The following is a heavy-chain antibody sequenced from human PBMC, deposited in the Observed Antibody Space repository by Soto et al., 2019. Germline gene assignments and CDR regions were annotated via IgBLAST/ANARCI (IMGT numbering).Heavy chain of an antibody. CDR2: IYSGGST. Sequence: EVQLVESGGGLIQPGGSLRLSCAASGFTVSSNYMSWVRQAPGKGLEWDSVIYSGGSTYYADSVKGRFTISRDNSKNTLYLQMNSLRAEDTAVYYCARAPGYSSSWYDYWGQGTLVTVSS. J-gene: IGHJ4*02. CDR1: GFTVSSNY. V-gene: IGHV3-53*01. CDR3: ARAPGYSSSWYDY. D-gene: IGHD6-13*01.